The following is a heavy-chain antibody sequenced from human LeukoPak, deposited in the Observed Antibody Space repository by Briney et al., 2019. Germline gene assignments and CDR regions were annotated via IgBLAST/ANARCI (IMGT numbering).Heavy chain of an antibody. CDR3: TRVSGYYYTGDFDY. V-gene: IGHV3-49*04. CDR2: IRSKAYGGTT. Sequence: GGSLRLSCAASGFMFRTYWMSWVCQAPGKGLEWVGFIRSKAYGGTTEYAASVKGRFTISRDDSKSIAYLQMNSLKTEDTAVYYCTRVSGYYYTGDFDYWGQGTLVTVSS. CDR1: GFMFRTYW. D-gene: IGHD3-22*01. J-gene: IGHJ4*02.